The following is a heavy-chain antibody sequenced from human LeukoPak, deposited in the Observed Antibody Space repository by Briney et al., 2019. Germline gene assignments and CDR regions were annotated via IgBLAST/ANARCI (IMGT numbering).Heavy chain of an antibody. J-gene: IGHJ3*02. D-gene: IGHD3-10*01. Sequence: ASVKVSCKASGYTFTGYYMHWVRQAPGQGLEWMGWINPNSGGTNYAQKFQGRVTMTRDTSISTAYMELSRLRSDDTAVYYCASLVSNYYGSGRGAFDIWGQGTMVTVSS. CDR3: ASLVSNYYGSGRGAFDI. V-gene: IGHV1-2*02. CDR1: GYTFTGYY. CDR2: INPNSGGT.